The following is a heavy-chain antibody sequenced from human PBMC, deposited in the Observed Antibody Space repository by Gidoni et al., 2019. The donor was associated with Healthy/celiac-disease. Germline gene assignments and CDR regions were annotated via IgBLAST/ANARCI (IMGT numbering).Heavy chain of an antibody. J-gene: IGHJ6*02. Sequence: EVQLLESGGGLVQPGGSLRLSCAASGFTFSRYAMSWVRQAPGKGLEWVSAISGSGGSTYYADSVKGRFTISRDNSKNTLYLQMNSLRAEDTAVYYCANPIQADDYYYGMDVWGQGTTVTVSS. D-gene: IGHD1-1*01. CDR1: GFTFSRYA. CDR2: ISGSGGST. V-gene: IGHV3-23*01. CDR3: ANPIQADDYYYGMDV.